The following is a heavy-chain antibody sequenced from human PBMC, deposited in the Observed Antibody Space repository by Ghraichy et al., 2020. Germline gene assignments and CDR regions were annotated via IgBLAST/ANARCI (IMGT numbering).Heavy chain of an antibody. V-gene: IGHV3-48*02. CDR3: AKVGGDSDNNWFDP. D-gene: IGHD2-21*02. Sequence: ETLSLTCAASGFSFSNNGMNWVRQAPGKGLEWVSYISSTSTTIYYADSVKGRFTISRDNAKSSLYLRMISLRDDDTAVYYCAKVGGDSDNNWFDPWGQGTLVTVSS. CDR2: ISSTSTTI. J-gene: IGHJ5*02. CDR1: GFSFSNNG.